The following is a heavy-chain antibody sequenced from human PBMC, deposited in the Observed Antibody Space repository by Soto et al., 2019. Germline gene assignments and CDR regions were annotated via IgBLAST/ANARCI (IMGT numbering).Heavy chain of an antibody. V-gene: IGHV4-39*01. D-gene: IGHD2-2*01. CDR3: ARGLGVVPVMGYYYGMDV. CDR2: IYYSGST. Sequence: SETLSLTCTVSGGSISSSSYYWGWIRQPPGKGLEWIGSIYYSGSTYYNPSLKSRVTISVDTSKNQFSLKLSSVTAADTAVYYCARGLGVVPVMGYYYGMDVWGQGTTVTVAS. CDR1: GGSISSSSYY. J-gene: IGHJ6*02.